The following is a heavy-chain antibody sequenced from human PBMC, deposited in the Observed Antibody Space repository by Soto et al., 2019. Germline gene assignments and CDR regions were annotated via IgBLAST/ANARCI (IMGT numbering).Heavy chain of an antibody. CDR3: ARVFITLIALNWLDP. D-gene: IGHD3-22*01. J-gene: IGHJ5*02. CDR1: GFTFSNHA. V-gene: IGHV3-30-3*01. CDR2: ISYDGSSQ. Sequence: AGGSLRLSCAASGFTFSNHAMHWVRQAPGKGLEWVALISYDGSSQYYADSVKGRFTLSRDNSNNILYLRMDSLRAEDTAVYYCARVFITLIALNWLDPWGQGTLVTVSS.